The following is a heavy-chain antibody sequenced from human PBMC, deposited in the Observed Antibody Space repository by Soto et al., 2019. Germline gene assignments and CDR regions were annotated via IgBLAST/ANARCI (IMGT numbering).Heavy chain of an antibody. D-gene: IGHD6-19*01. J-gene: IGHJ5*02. CDR3: ARVCGCYVWFDP. CDR1: GYTFTSYA. Sequence: QVQLVQSGAEEKKPGASVKVSCKASGYTFTSYAMHWVRQAPGQRLEWMGWINAGNGNTKYSQKFQGRATITRDTSASTAYMELSSLRSEDTAVYSCARVCGCYVWFDPWRQGPLVTVSS. V-gene: IGHV1-3*05. CDR2: INAGNGNT.